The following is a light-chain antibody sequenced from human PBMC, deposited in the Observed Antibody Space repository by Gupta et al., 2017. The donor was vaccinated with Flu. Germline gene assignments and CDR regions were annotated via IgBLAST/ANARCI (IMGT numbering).Light chain of an antibody. CDR1: QSVSSS. CDR3: QQRSSWPLT. J-gene: IGKJ2*01. V-gene: IGKV3-11*01. CDR2: DAS. Sequence: PATLSLSPGERATLSFRASQSVSSSLAWYQQKPCQAPSLLIYDASNRATGLPARFSGSGSGTEFTLTISSLESEDFAVYYCQQRSSWPLTFGQGTKLEIK.